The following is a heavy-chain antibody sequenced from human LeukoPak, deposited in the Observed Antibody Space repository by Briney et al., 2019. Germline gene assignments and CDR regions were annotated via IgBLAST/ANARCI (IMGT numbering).Heavy chain of an antibody. CDR3: ARGSLLSSSSWTPPTPD. D-gene: IGHD6-13*01. J-gene: IGHJ4*02. CDR2: IIPIFGTA. Sequence: LGASVKVSCKASGDTFSSYAISWVRQAPGQGLEWMGGIIPIFGTANYAQKFQGRVTVTADKSTSTAYMELSSLRSEDTAVYYCARGSLLSSSSWTPPTPDWGQGTLVTVSS. V-gene: IGHV1-69*06. CDR1: GDTFSSYA.